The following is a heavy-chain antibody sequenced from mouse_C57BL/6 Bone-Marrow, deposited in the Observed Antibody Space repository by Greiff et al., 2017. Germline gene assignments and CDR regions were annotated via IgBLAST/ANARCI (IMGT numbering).Heavy chain of an antibody. CDR3: ARDDGYYRAY. J-gene: IGHJ3*01. D-gene: IGHD2-3*01. CDR1: GFTFSDYY. CDR2: INYDGSST. Sequence: EVMLVESEGGLVQPGSSMKLSCTASGFTFSDYYMAWVRQVPEKGLEWVANINYDGSSTYYLDSLKSRFIISRDNAKNILYLQMSSLKSEDTATYYCARDDGYYRAYWGQGTLVTVSA. V-gene: IGHV5-16*01.